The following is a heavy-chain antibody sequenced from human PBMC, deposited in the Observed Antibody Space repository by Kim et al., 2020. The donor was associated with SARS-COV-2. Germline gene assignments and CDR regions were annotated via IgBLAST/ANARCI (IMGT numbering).Heavy chain of an antibody. CDR2: ISYDGSNK. V-gene: IGHV3-30-3*01. CDR3: ARDPGFDWRVEWYFDL. Sequence: GGSLRLSCAASGFTFSSYAMHWVRQAPGKGLEWVAVISYDGSNKYYADSVKGRFTISRDNSKNTLYLQMNSLRAEDTAVYYCARDPGFDWRVEWYFDLWG. CDR1: GFTFSSYA. J-gene: IGHJ2*01. D-gene: IGHD3-9*01.